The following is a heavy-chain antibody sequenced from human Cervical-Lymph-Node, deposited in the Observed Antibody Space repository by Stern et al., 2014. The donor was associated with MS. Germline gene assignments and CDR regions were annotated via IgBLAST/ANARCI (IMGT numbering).Heavy chain of an antibody. CDR3: ARDLSHDSRDYYKPQPYYYYYGMDV. D-gene: IGHD4-17*01. Sequence: VQLVESGGGVVQPGRSLRLSCAASGFTFSSYGMHWVRQAPGKGLEWVAVIWYDGRNKYYADSVKGRFTISRDNSKNTLYLQMNSLRAEDTAVYYCARDLSHDSRDYYKPQPYYYYYGMDVWGQGTTVTVSS. CDR2: IWYDGRNK. CDR1: GFTFSSYG. V-gene: IGHV3-33*01. J-gene: IGHJ6*02.